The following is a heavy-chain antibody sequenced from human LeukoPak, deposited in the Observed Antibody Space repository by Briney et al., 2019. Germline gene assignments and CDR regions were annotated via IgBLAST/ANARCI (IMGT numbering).Heavy chain of an antibody. D-gene: IGHD6-13*01. CDR1: GFTFSSYW. CDR3: ARVPSSWYWEYYYGMDV. J-gene: IGHJ6*02. Sequence: PGGSLRLSCAASGFTFSSYWMSWVRQAPGKGLEWVSYISSSSSTIYYADSVKGRFTISRDNAKNSLYLQMNSLRAEDTAVYYCARVPSSWYWEYYYGMDVWGQGTTVTVSS. V-gene: IGHV3-48*04. CDR2: ISSSSSTI.